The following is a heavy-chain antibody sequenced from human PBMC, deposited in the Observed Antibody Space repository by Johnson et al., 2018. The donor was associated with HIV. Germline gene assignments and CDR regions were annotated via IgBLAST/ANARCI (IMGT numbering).Heavy chain of an antibody. J-gene: IGHJ1*01. CDR2: IYSGGST. CDR1: GFTVSSNY. Sequence: VQLVESGGGLVQPGGSLRLSCAASGFTVSSNYMSWVRQAPGKGLEWVSVIYSGGSTYYADSVKGRFTISRDNSKNTLHLQMNSLKTEDTALYKCTTDWGTTMTVVAIISFGLRWAMWG. CDR3: TTDWGTTMTVVAIISFGLRWAM. V-gene: IGHV3-66*01. D-gene: IGHD3-22*01.